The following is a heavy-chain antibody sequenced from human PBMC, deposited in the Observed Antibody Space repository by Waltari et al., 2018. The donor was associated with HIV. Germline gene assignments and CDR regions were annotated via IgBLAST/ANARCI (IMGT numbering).Heavy chain of an antibody. J-gene: IGHJ5*02. D-gene: IGHD3-10*01. Sequence: QVQLVQSGAEVKKPGASVKVSCKASGYTFTSYDINWVRQATGQGLEWMGWMNRNSGNTGVAQKVQGRVTMTRNTSRSTAYMELGSLRSEDTAVYYCARGPYYYGSGSYWFDPWGQGTLVTVSS. CDR1: GYTFTSYD. CDR2: MNRNSGNT. V-gene: IGHV1-8*01. CDR3: ARGPYYYGSGSYWFDP.